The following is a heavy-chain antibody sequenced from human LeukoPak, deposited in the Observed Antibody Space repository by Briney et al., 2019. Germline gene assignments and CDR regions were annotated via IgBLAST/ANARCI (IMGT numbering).Heavy chain of an antibody. CDR2: IYYSGNT. D-gene: IGHD3-10*02. CDR1: GGSISPYY. V-gene: IGHV4-59*01. J-gene: IGHJ4*02. CDR3: ARSTGTTMFIDY. Sequence: SETLSLTCTVSGGSISPYYWRWHRQPPGKGLEGLGYIYYSGNTDYHPSLKSRVAISVDTSKNQFSLKLSSVTAADTAVYYCARSTGTTMFIDYWGQGTLVTVSS.